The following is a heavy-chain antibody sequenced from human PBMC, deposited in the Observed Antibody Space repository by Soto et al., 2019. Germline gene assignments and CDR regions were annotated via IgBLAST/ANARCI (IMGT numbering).Heavy chain of an antibody. CDR2: MNPNSGNT. CDR3: ARVSYDSSGYDY. D-gene: IGHD3-22*01. J-gene: IGHJ4*02. CDR1: GYTFTSYD. V-gene: IGHV1-8*01. Sequence: ASVKVSCKASGYTFTSYDINWVRQATGQGLEWVGWMNPNSGNTGYAQKFQGRVTMTRNTSISTAYMELSSLRSEDTAVYYCARVSYDSSGYDYWGQGTLVTVSS.